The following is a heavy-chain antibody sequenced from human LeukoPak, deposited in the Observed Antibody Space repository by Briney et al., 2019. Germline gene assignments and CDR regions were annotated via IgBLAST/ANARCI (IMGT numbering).Heavy chain of an antibody. J-gene: IGHJ4*02. V-gene: IGHV3-9*01. CDR1: GFTFRNYA. Sequence: PGGSLRLSCTASGFTFRNYAMHWVRQAPGKGLEWVSGILWNSGNTGYVDSAKGRFTISRDDAKNSLYLQMNTLRVGDTALYYCVKSSRSGYYADFWGQGTLVTVSS. CDR2: ILWNSGNT. CDR3: VKSSRSGYYADF.